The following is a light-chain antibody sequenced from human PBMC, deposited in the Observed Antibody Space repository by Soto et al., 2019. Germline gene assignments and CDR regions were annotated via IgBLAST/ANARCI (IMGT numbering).Light chain of an antibody. J-gene: IGKJ2*01. CDR2: AAS. CDR3: QQCYSIPYT. V-gene: IGKV1-39*01. CDR1: QRINSY. Sequence: DIQMTQSPSSLSASVGDRVTGTCRASQRINSYLNWYQQKPGKAPNLLIYAASTLQSGVPSRFSGRGSGTDFTLTINSLQPEDFATHYCQQCYSIPYTFGPGTKLEIK.